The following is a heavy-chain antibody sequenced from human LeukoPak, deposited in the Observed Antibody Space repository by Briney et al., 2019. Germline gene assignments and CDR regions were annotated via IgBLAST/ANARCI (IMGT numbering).Heavy chain of an antibody. V-gene: IGHV3-48*03. Sequence: GGSLRLSCAASGFTFSSYEMNWVRQAPGKGLEWVSYISSSGSTMYYADSVKGRFTISNDNAKKSLYLQMNSLRAEDTAVYYCARARRPKWERDGYTSKESAFDIWGQGTMVTVS. CDR1: GFTFSSYE. CDR3: ARARRPKWERDGYTSKESAFDI. CDR2: ISSSGSTM. D-gene: IGHD5-24*01. J-gene: IGHJ3*02.